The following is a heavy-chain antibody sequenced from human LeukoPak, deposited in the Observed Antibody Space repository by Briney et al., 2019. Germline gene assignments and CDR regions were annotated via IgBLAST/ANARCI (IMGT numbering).Heavy chain of an antibody. CDR1: GYTFTSYD. V-gene: IGHV1-8*01. CDR3: ARGPPWGYCSGGNCYSSHYYYYMDV. Sequence: ASVKVSCKASGYTFTSYDINWVRQATGQGLEWLGWMNPNSGNTGYAQKLQARVTMTRDTSVSTAHMELSSLRSEDTAVYYCARGPPWGYCSGGNCYSSHYYYYMDVWGKGTTVTVSS. CDR2: MNPNSGNT. J-gene: IGHJ6*03. D-gene: IGHD2-15*01.